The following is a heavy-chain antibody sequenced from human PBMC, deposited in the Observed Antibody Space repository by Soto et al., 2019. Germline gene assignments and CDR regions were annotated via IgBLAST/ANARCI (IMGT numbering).Heavy chain of an antibody. CDR1: GFTFGIYA. CDR2: ISYDESTK. Sequence: PGGSLRLSCAASGFTFGIYAVHWVRQAPGKGLEWVAGISYDESTKNYADSGKGRFTVSRDNSKNTLYLKINSLRIEDTAVYYCARDRSSHDFSYGMDVWGQGTAVTVSS. CDR3: ARDRSSHDFSYGMDV. D-gene: IGHD2-2*01. J-gene: IGHJ6*02. V-gene: IGHV3-30-3*01.